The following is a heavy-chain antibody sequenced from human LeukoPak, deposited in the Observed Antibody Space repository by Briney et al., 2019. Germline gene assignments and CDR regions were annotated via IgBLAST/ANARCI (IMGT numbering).Heavy chain of an antibody. CDR1: GGSISSSSYY. D-gene: IGHD5-18*01. V-gene: IGHV4-39*01. J-gene: IGHJ4*02. Sequence: SETLSLTCTVSGGSISSSSYYWGWIRQPPGKGLEWIGSIYYSGSTYYNPSLKSRVTISVDTSKNQFSLKLSSVTAADTAVYYCARTFSVDTVDFDYWGQGTLVTVSS. CDR2: IYYSGST. CDR3: ARTFSVDTVDFDY.